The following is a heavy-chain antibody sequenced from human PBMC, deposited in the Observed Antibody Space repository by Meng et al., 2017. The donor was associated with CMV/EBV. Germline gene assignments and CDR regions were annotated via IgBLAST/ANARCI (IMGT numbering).Heavy chain of an antibody. D-gene: IGHD3-10*01. CDR1: GGSFSGYY. Sequence: SETLSLTCAVYGGSFSGYYWSWIRQPPGKGLEWIGEINHSGSTNYNPSLKSRVTISVDTSKNQFSLKLSSVTAADTAVYYCAREAWFGELLFDYWGQGTLVTVSS. V-gene: IGHV4-34*01. CDR2: INHSGST. CDR3: AREAWFGELLFDY. J-gene: IGHJ4*02.